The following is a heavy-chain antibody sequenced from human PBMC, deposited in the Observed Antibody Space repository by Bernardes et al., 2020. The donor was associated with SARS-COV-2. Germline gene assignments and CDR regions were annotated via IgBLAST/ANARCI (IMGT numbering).Heavy chain of an antibody. J-gene: IGHJ4*02. D-gene: IGHD5-12*01. CDR1: VFTFNSYA. CDR3: AKIIRGYSGYDPDY. Sequence: GGSLRLSCEATVFTFNSYAMRSVRHASGQGIERLAVLSYDGRNKYYADSVKGRFTISRDNSKNTLYLQMNSLRAEDTAVYYCAKIIRGYSGYDPDYWGQGTLVTVSS. V-gene: IGHV3-30*16. CDR2: LSYDGRNK.